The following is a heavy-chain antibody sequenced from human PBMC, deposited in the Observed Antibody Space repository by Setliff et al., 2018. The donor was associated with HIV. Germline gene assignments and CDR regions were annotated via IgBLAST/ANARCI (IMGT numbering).Heavy chain of an antibody. Sequence: GASVKVSCKASGYTFTSYYMHWVRQAPGQGLEWMGIINPSSGSTTYAQKFQARVTMTRDTSTSTVYLELRSLRSEDTAVYFCASKGGSENFPDSDAFDIWGLGTLVTVSS. CDR2: INPSSGST. CDR1: GYTFTSYY. D-gene: IGHD3-10*01. J-gene: IGHJ3*02. V-gene: IGHV1-46*01. CDR3: ASKGGSENFPDSDAFDI.